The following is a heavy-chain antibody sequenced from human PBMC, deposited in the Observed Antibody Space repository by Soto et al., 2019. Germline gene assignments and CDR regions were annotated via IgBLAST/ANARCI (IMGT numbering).Heavy chain of an antibody. CDR1: GLTFSNYA. Sequence: PGGPLRLSWAASGLTFSNYAMTWIRQVTGKGLEWASAISGGGGSTYYADSVKGRFIISRDNSKNTRYLKMNSRRAEDTAVYYCASRTSGWYFDYWGQGTLVTVSS. CDR2: ISGGGGST. D-gene: IGHD6-19*01. J-gene: IGHJ4*02. V-gene: IGHV3-23*01. CDR3: ASRTSGWYFDY.